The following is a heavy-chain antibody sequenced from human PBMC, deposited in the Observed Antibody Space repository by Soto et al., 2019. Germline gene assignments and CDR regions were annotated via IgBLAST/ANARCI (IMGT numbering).Heavy chain of an antibody. CDR1: GFTFDDYA. V-gene: IGHV3-9*01. D-gene: IGHD3-10*01. Sequence: PGGSLRLSCAASGFTFDDYAMHWVRQVPGKGLEWVSGISWNSGNIGYADSVKGRFTISRDNAKNSLYLEMNSLRAEDTALYYCAKDRYDYYGSGSNYGMDVWGQGTTVTVSS. J-gene: IGHJ6*02. CDR3: AKDRYDYYGSGSNYGMDV. CDR2: ISWNSGNI.